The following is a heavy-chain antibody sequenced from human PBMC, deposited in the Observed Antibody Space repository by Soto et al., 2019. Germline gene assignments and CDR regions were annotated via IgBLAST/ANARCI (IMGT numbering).Heavy chain of an antibody. D-gene: IGHD5-18*01. CDR2: IYYSGST. CDR3: ARTLYSYGPRFDY. V-gene: IGHV4-59*01. Sequence: SSETQSLTCTVSGGYISSYYWSWIRQPPGKGLEWIGYIYYSGSTNYNPSLKSRVTISVDTSKNQFSLKLSSVTAADTAVYYCARTLYSYGPRFDYWGQGTLVTVSS. J-gene: IGHJ4*02. CDR1: GGYISSYY.